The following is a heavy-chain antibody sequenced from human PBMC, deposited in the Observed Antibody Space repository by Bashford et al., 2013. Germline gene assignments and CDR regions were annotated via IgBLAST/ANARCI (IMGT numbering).Heavy chain of an antibody. J-gene: IGHJ3*02. V-gene: IGHV1-18*01. CDR2: ISAYNGNT. D-gene: IGHD4-17*01. CDR3: ARGGNTVTTAEDAFDI. Sequence: WVRQAPGQGLEWMGWISAYNGNTNYAQKLQGRVTMTTDTSTSTAYMELRSLRSDDTAVYYCARGGNTVTTAEDAFDIVGPRDKWSPS.